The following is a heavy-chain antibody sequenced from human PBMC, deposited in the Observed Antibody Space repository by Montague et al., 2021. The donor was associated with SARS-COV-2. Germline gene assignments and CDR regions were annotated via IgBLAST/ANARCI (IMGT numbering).Heavy chain of an antibody. V-gene: IGHV4-34*01. CDR3: ARLGDGVVPSPILGVGPYYSYYCMDV. Sequence: SETLSLTCAVHGGSFSTYHWNWIRQPPGKGLEWIGEIHHGGSTNYNPSLKSRVTISADTSKSQFSLKLTSVAAADTAVYYCARLGDGVVPSPILGVGPYYSYYCMDVWGKGTTVTVSS. J-gene: IGHJ6*03. CDR2: IHHGGST. D-gene: IGHD3-10*01. CDR1: GGSFSTYH.